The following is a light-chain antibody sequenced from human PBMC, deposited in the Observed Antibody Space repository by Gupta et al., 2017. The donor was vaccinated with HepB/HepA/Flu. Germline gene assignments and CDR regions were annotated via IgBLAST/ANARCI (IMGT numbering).Light chain of an antibody. CDR3: QVWESGTDHPGV. V-gene: IGLV3-21*03. CDR1: NVGSRS. J-gene: IGLJ3*02. Sequence: SYVLTQPSSVSVATGKTAKISCGGDNVGSRSVHWYQQKPGQAPLLVVYDDIDRPSGISERFSGSNSGNTATLTISRVEAGDEADYYCQVWESGTDHPGVFGGGTNLTV. CDR2: DDI.